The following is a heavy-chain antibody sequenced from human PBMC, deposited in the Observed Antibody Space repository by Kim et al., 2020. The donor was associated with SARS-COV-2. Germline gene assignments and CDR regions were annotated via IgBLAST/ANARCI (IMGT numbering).Heavy chain of an antibody. D-gene: IGHD4-17*01. CDR2: ISSSSSTI. J-gene: IGHJ6*02. Sequence: GGSLRLSCAASGFTFSSYSMNWVRQAPGKGLEWVSYISSSSSTIYYADSVKGRFTISRDNAKNSLYLQMNSLRAEDTAVYYCARESEHDYGDYPSYYYGMDVWGQGTTVTVSS. V-gene: IGHV3-48*04. CDR1: GFTFSSYS. CDR3: ARESEHDYGDYPSYYYGMDV.